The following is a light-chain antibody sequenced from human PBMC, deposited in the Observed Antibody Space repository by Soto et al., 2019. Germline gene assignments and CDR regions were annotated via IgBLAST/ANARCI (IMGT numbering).Light chain of an antibody. CDR3: HQYDDGPYT. Sequence: EIVMTPSPATLSVSPGERATLSCRASQSVSSDLAWYQQKPGQTPRLLIYGASTRATGIPVRFSGSGSGTEFTLTISSLQSEDFAVYYCHQYDDGPYTFGQGTKVDIK. CDR1: QSVSSD. J-gene: IGKJ2*01. CDR2: GAS. V-gene: IGKV3-15*01.